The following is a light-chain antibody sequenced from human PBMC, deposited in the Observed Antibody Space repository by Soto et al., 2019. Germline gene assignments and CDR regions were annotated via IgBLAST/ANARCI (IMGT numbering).Light chain of an antibody. CDR1: QSVLYSSNNKNY. J-gene: IGKJ1*01. V-gene: IGKV4-1*01. Sequence: DIVMTQSPDSLAVSLGERATINCKSSQSVLYSSNNKNYLAWYQQKPGQPPNLLIYWASTRESGVPDRFSGSGSGTDFTLTISSLQAEDGAVYYCQQYYSIPRTFGQGTKVEIK. CDR2: WAS. CDR3: QQYYSIPRT.